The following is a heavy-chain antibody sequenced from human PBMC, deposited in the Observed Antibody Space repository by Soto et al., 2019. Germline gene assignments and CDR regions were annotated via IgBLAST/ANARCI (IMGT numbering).Heavy chain of an antibody. CDR2: VHHSWGS. J-gene: IGHJ6*02. Sequence: LSLTCTVSGGSISSYYWSWIRQPPGKGMEWIGYVHHSWGSTYNPSLQSRVAISLDTSKSQFSLKLTSVTATDTAVYYCARQGFGELHGLVDFWGQGTTVTVS. V-gene: IGHV4-59*08. D-gene: IGHD3-10*01. CDR1: GGSISSYY. CDR3: ARQGFGELHGLVDF.